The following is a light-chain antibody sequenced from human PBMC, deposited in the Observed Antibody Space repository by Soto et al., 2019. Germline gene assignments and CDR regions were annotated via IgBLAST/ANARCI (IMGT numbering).Light chain of an antibody. CDR1: QGISSH. CDR3: QQVNGYPHT. V-gene: IGKV1-9*01. Sequence: DIQLTQSPSFLSASVGDRVTITCRASQGISSHLAWYQQIPGKGPKLLIYAASTLQSGVPSRFSGSGSGTEFTLAISSLQPADFATYYCQQVNGYPHTFGQGTELEIK. CDR2: AAS. J-gene: IGKJ2*01.